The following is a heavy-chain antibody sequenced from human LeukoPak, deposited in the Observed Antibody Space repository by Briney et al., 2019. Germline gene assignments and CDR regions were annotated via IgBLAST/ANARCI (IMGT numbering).Heavy chain of an antibody. Sequence: GGSLRLSCAASGFTFSSYAMHWVRQAPGKGLEWVAVISHDGSNKKYADSVKGRFTISRDNSKNTLYLQMNSLRAEDTAVYYCARDAIPRAYWGQGTLATVSS. D-gene: IGHD2-21*01. V-gene: IGHV3-30*04. CDR3: ARDAIPRAY. CDR1: GFTFSSYA. CDR2: ISHDGSNK. J-gene: IGHJ4*02.